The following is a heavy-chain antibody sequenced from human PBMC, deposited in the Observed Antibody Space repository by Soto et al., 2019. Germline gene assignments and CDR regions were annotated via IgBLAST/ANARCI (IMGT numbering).Heavy chain of an antibody. Sequence: QVQLVESGGGVVQPGGSLRLSCAASRFSFSDYAMHWVRQAPGKGLEWVAVISNDGNRKYYADSVKGRFTISRDNSKDTLYLQMNGLRPEDTAVFYCVRYLGGDTPHFDYWGQRALVTVSS. CDR1: RFSFSDYA. CDR3: VRYLGGDTPHFDY. V-gene: IGHV3-30-3*01. D-gene: IGHD7-27*01. J-gene: IGHJ4*02. CDR2: ISNDGNRK.